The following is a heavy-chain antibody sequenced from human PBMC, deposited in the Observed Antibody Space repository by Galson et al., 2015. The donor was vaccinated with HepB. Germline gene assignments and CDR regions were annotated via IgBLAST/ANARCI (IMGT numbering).Heavy chain of an antibody. CDR3: TRQIPLYCSSTSCYGYYYYGMDV. V-gene: IGHV3-73*01. D-gene: IGHD2-2*01. CDR2: IRSKANSYAT. J-gene: IGHJ6*02. CDR1: GFTFSGSA. Sequence: SLRLSCAASGFTFSGSAMHWVRQASGKGLEWVGRIRSKANSYATAYAASVKGRFTISRDDSKNTAYLQMNSLKTEDTAVYYCTRQIPLYCSSTSCYGYYYYGMDVWGQGTTVTVSS.